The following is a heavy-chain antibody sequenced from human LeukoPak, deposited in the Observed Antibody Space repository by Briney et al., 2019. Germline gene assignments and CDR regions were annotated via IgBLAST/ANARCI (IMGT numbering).Heavy chain of an antibody. D-gene: IGHD2-2*01. Sequence: TLSLTCTVSGGSVSGGRYYWNWIRQPAGKGLEWIGRIYIDGSTNYNPSLKSRVTISLDTSKNQFSLNLSSVTAADTAIYYCTRGHCSGTTCYVMPAYWSQGTLVTVSS. CDR2: IYIDGST. CDR1: GGSVSGGRYY. J-gene: IGHJ4*02. CDR3: TRGHCSGTTCYVMPAY. V-gene: IGHV4-61*02.